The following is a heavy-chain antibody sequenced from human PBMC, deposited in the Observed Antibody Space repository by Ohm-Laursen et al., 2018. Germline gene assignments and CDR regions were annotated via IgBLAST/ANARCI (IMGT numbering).Heavy chain of an antibody. J-gene: IGHJ4*02. CDR2: ISSSGNTI. D-gene: IGHD3-10*02. Sequence: SLRLSCSASGFTFSDNYMNWIRQAPGKGLEWVSYISSSGNTISYADSVKGRFTLSRDNAKNSLYLQMNSLRAEDTAVYYCARVLRYGGLGWGQGTLVTVSS. CDR1: GFTFSDNY. V-gene: IGHV3-11*01. CDR3: ARVLRYGGLG.